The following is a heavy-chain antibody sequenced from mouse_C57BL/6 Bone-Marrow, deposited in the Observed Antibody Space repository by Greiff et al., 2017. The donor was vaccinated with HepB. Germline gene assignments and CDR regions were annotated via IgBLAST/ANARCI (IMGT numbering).Heavy chain of an antibody. D-gene: IGHD1-1*01. Sequence: EVQLVESGGGLVKPGGSLKLSCAASGFTFSDYGMHWVRQAPEKGLEWVAYISSGSSTIYYADTVKGRFTISRDNAKNTLFLQMTSLRSEDTAMYYCASKDYYGSLCAYWGQGTLVTVSA. V-gene: IGHV5-17*01. CDR3: ASKDYYGSLCAY. J-gene: IGHJ3*01. CDR1: GFTFSDYG. CDR2: ISSGSSTI.